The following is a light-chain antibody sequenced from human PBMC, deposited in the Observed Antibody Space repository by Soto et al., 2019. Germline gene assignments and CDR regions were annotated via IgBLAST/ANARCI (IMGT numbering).Light chain of an antibody. V-gene: IGKV1-12*02. CDR1: QIIDSW. CDR2: AAS. J-gene: IGKJ3*01. CDR3: QQANSFPFT. Sequence: DIQMTQSPSSVSASIGDRVTITCRASQIIDSWLAWYQQKPGRAPTLLIYAASSLQSGVPSRFSGSGSGTEFTLTITSLQAEDSATYYCQQANSFPFTFGPGTKVDIK.